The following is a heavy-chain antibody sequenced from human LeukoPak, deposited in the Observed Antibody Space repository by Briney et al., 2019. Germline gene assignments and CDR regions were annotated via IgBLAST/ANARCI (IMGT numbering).Heavy chain of an antibody. CDR3: ARDMATVTTSPSDY. V-gene: IGHV3-7*01. D-gene: IGHD4-17*01. CDR2: IKQDGSEK. CDR1: GFTFSSYW. Sequence: PGGSLRLSCAASGFTFSSYWVSWVRQAPGKGLEWVANIKQDGSEKYYVDSVKGRFTISRDNAKNSLYLQMNSLRAEDTAVYYCARDMATVTTSPSDYWGQGTLVTVSS. J-gene: IGHJ4*02.